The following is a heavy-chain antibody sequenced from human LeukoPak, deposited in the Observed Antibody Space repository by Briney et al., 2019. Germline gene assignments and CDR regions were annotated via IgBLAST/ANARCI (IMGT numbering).Heavy chain of an antibody. CDR3: ARAAGSTVTTRFDY. V-gene: IGHV3-7*01. CDR2: IKQDGSQK. CDR1: GFTFSSYW. D-gene: IGHD4-17*01. Sequence: GGSLRLSCAASGFTFSSYWMTWVRQAPGKGLEWVASIKQDGSQKYYVDSVKGQFSISRDNAKNSLYLQMSSLRAEDTAVYYCARAAGSTVTTRFDYWGPGTLVTVSS. J-gene: IGHJ4*02.